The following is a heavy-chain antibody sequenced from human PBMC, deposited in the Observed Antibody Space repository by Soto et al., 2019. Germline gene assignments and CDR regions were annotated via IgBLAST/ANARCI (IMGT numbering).Heavy chain of an antibody. CDR3: AKAHHTAMVKIRITFDY. CDR1: GFTFSSYA. J-gene: IGHJ4*02. D-gene: IGHD5-18*01. CDR2: ISGSGGST. V-gene: IGHV3-23*01. Sequence: GGSLRLSCAAPGFTFSSYAMSWVRQAPGKGLEWVSAISGSGGSTYYADSVKGRFTISRDNSKNTLYLQMNSLRAEDTAVYYCAKAHHTAMVKIRITFDYWGQGTLVTVSS.